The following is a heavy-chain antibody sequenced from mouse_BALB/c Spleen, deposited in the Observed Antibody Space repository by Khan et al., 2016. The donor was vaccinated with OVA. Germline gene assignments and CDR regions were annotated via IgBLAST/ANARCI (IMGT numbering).Heavy chain of an antibody. CDR3: ARTARIKY. D-gene: IGHD1-2*01. CDR1: GYSITTGYG. Sequence: EVKLEESGPGLVKPSQSLSLTCTVTGYSITTGYGWNWIWQFPGNKLEWMGYLSYSGSTNYNPSLKSRISITRDTSKNQFFLQLNSVTTEDTATYYCARTARIKYWGQGTTLTVSS. CDR2: LSYSGST. J-gene: IGHJ2*01. V-gene: IGHV3-2*02.